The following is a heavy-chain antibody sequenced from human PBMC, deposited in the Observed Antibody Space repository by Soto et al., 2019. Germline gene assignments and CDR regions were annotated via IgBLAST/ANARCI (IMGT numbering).Heavy chain of an antibody. V-gene: IGHV4-59*01. CDR2: IYYSGST. J-gene: IGHJ6*03. CDR1: GGSISSYY. Sequence: SETLSLTCTVSGGSISSYYWSWIRQPPGKGLEWIGYIYYSGSTNYNPSLKSRVTISVDTSKNQFSLKLSSVTAADTAVYYCARNPGAAAGRGYYYYMDVWGKGTTVTVSS. CDR3: ARNPGAAAGRGYYYYMDV. D-gene: IGHD6-13*01.